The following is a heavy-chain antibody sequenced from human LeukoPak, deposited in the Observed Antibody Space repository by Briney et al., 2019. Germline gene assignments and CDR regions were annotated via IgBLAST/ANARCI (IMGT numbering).Heavy chain of an antibody. CDR2: INHSGST. V-gene: IGHV4-34*01. CDR1: GGSFSGYY. Sequence: SETLSLTCAVYGGSFSGYYWSWIRQPPGKGLEWIGEINHSGSTNYNPSLKSRVTISVDTSKNQFSLKLSSVTAADTAVYYCARAHCDILTGYSLDAFDIWGQGTMVTVSS. CDR3: ARAHCDILTGYSLDAFDI. J-gene: IGHJ3*02. D-gene: IGHD3-9*01.